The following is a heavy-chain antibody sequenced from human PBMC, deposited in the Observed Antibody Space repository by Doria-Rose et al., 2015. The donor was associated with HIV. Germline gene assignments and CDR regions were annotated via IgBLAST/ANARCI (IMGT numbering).Heavy chain of an antibody. J-gene: IGHJ4*02. CDR2: ISSDGSDK. D-gene: IGHD6-6*01. CDR3: ARDRPTYSSSPLDF. Sequence: WVRQAPGKGLEWVAVISSDGSDKYYADSVKGRFIISRDNSNNTLYLQIDNLGAEDTALYYCARDRPTYSSSPLDFWGQGTLVTVSS. V-gene: IGHV3-30-3*01.